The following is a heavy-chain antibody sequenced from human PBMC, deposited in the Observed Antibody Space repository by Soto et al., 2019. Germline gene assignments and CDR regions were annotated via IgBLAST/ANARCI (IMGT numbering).Heavy chain of an antibody. CDR2: IYHSGST. D-gene: IGHD3-10*01. J-gene: IGHJ6*02. CDR3: ARAAGGRGYYGMDV. V-gene: IGHV4-30-2*01. CDR1: GGSISSGGYS. Sequence: TLSLTCAVSGGSISSGGYSWSWIQQPPGKGLEWIGYIYHSGSTYYNPSLKRRVTISVDRSKNQFSLKLSSVTAADTAVYYWARAAGGRGYYGMDVSGPGTPVTVSS.